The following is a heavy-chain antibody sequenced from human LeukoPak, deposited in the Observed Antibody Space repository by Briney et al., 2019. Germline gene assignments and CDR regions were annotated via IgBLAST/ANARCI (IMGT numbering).Heavy chain of an antibody. CDR3: ARDFSSGVNWFDP. CDR1: GFTFSSYS. D-gene: IGHD6-19*01. V-gene: IGHV3-21*01. CDR2: ISSSSSYI. Sequence: AGRSLRLSCAASGFTFSSYSMNWVRQAPGKGLEWVSSISSSSSYIYYADSVKGRFTISRDNAKNSLYLQMNSLRAEDTAVYYCARDFSSGVNWFDPWGQGTLVTVSS. J-gene: IGHJ5*02.